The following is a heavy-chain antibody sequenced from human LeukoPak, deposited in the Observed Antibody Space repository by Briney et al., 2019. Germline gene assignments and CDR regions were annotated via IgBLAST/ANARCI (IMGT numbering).Heavy chain of an antibody. CDR2: IKSKTDGGTT. D-gene: IGHD3-9*01. V-gene: IGHV3-15*01. J-gene: IGHJ4*02. Sequence: GGSLRLSCAASGFTFSNAWMSWVRQAPGKGLEWVGRIKSKTDGGTTDYAAPVKGRFTISRDDSKNTLYLQMNSLKTEDTAVYYCTTDLRYFDWFDDYWGQGTLVTASS. CDR3: TTDLRYFDWFDDY. CDR1: GFTFSNAW.